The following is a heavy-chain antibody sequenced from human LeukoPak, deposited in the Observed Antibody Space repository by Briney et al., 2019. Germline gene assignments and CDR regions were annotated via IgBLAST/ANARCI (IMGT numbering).Heavy chain of an antibody. Sequence: SETLSLTCTVSGGSISSDSYYWGWIRQPPGKGLEWIGSIYHSGSTYYNPSLKSRVTISIDTSKNQFSLKLISVTAADTAVYYCASPSGRVVPAAIRYAFDIWGQGTMVTVSS. CDR3: ASPSGRVVPAAIRYAFDI. D-gene: IGHD2-2*02. CDR2: IYHSGST. J-gene: IGHJ3*02. CDR1: GGSISSDSYY. V-gene: IGHV4-39*07.